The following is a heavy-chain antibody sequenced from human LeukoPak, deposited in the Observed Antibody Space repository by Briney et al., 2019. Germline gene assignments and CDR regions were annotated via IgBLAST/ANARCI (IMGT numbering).Heavy chain of an antibody. CDR1: GFTFRNYA. J-gene: IGHJ6*03. D-gene: IGHD2-2*01. Sequence: GGSLRLSCAASGFTFRNYAMHWVRQAPGKGLEWVAVMSYDGSYTYPAVSVKGRFTTSRDNSNNTLYLQMSSLEFEDTAVYYCARDRDSTSTSYYYMDVWGKGTTVAVSS. CDR2: MSYDGSYT. CDR3: ARDRDSTSTSYYYMDV. V-gene: IGHV3-30*15.